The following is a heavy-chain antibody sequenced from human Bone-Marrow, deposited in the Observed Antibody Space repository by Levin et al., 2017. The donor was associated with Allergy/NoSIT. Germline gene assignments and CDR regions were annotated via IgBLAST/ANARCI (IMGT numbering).Heavy chain of an antibody. Sequence: PGESLKISCKVSGHTLSVLSMHWVRLAPGKGLEWVGGFDAEAGESVYAQNFQGRLTMTEDTSTDTVYMELSSLRSEDTAVYFCATEIPDFVWDNHRQRPEGLDVWGQGTTVSVSS. CDR2: FDAEAGES. CDR3: ATEIPDFVWDNHRQRPEGLDV. J-gene: IGHJ6*02. V-gene: IGHV1-24*01. D-gene: IGHD3-16*01. CDR1: GHTLSVLS.